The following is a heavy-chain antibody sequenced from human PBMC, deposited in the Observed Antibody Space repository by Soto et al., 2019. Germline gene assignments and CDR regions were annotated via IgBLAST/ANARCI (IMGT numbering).Heavy chain of an antibody. Sequence: GGSLRLSCAASGFTFSSYGMHWVLQAPGKGLEWVAVIWYDGSNKYYADSVKGRFTISRDNSKNTLYLQMNSLRAEDTAVYYCARASSSTSGNWFDPWGQGTLFTVSS. CDR3: ARASSSTSGNWFDP. V-gene: IGHV3-33*01. D-gene: IGHD2-2*01. J-gene: IGHJ5*02. CDR2: IWYDGSNK. CDR1: GFTFSSYG.